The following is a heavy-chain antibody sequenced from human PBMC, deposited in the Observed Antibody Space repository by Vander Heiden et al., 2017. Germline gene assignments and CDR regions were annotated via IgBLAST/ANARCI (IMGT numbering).Heavy chain of an antibody. CDR2: ISGSGATT. D-gene: IGHD2-15*01. V-gene: IGHV3-23*04. CDR1: PFTLGSFP. CDR3: ARGEYVVATIDFDY. Sequence: VELVETWGGLVPPGGSLRLSCASSPFTLGSFPMIRVRQAPGKGLEWVSSISGSGATTYYVDSVKGRFIISRDKSKNMVYLQMNSLRAEDTAVYYCARGEYVVATIDFDYWGQGTLATVSS. J-gene: IGHJ4*02.